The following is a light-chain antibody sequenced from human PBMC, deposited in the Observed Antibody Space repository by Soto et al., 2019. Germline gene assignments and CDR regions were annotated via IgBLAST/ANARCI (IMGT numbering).Light chain of an antibody. J-gene: IGLJ2*01. CDR3: SSYAGSKTL. CDR2: EVS. Sequence: QSALTQPPSASGSPGQSVTISCTGTSSDVGGYNYVSWYQQQPGKAPKLMIYEVSKRPSGVPDRFSGSKSGNTASLTVSGLQAEDEADYYCSSYAGSKTLFGGGTKLTVL. V-gene: IGLV2-8*01. CDR1: SSDVGGYNY.